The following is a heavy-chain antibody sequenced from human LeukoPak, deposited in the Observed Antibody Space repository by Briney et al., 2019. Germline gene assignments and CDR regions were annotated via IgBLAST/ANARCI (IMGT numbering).Heavy chain of an antibody. CDR2: ISAYNGNT. CDR1: GYTFTSYG. V-gene: IGHV1-18*01. D-gene: IGHD2-2*01. Sequence: GASVNVSCKASGYTFTSYGISWVRQAPGQGLEWMGWISAYNGNTNYAQKLQGRVTMTTDTSTSTAYMELRSLRSDDTAVYYCARLPSFLGYCSGTSCYPNFDYWGQGTLVTVSS. CDR3: ARLPSFLGYCSGTSCYPNFDY. J-gene: IGHJ4*02.